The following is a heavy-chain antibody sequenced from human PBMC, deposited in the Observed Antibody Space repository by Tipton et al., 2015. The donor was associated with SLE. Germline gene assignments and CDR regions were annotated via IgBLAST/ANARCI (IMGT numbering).Heavy chain of an antibody. CDR1: GGSISSSNYY. J-gene: IGHJ4*02. D-gene: IGHD3-3*01. Sequence: TLSLTCTVSGGSISSSNYYWGWIRQPPGKGLEWIGSISYSGSTYYNPSPKSRVTISLDTSKNQFSLRLSSVTAADTAVYYCARDPYDSWSDYQATFDYWGQGTLVTVSP. CDR3: ARDPYDSWSDYQATFDY. CDR2: ISYSGST. V-gene: IGHV4-39*07.